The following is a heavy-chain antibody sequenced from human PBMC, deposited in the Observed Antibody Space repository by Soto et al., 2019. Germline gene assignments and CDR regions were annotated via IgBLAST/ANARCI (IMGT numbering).Heavy chain of an antibody. Sequence: EVQLVESGGGLVKPGGSLRLSCAASGFTFSSYSMNWVRQAPGKGLEWVSSISSSSSYIYYADSVKGQFTISRDNAKNSLYLQMNSLRAEDTAVYYCARDLLVTMVRGVITDDAFDIWGQGTMVTVSS. CDR3: ARDLLVTMVRGVITDDAFDI. D-gene: IGHD3-10*01. CDR1: GFTFSSYS. CDR2: ISSSSSYI. V-gene: IGHV3-21*01. J-gene: IGHJ3*02.